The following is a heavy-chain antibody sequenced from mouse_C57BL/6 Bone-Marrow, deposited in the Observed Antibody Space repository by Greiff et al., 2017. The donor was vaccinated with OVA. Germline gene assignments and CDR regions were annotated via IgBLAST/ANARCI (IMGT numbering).Heavy chain of an antibody. J-gene: IGHJ1*03. D-gene: IGHD4-1*01. CDR1: GYAFTHYL. V-gene: IGHV1-54*01. Sequence: VQLQQPGAELVMPGASVKVSCKASGYAFTHYLIEWVKQRPGQGLEWIGVIDPCNGGTNYNEKFKGKATLTADKSSSTAYVQLSSITSEDSAVYFCASNWDSYWYFDVWGTGTTVTVSS. CDR2: IDPCNGGT. CDR3: ASNWDSYWYFDV.